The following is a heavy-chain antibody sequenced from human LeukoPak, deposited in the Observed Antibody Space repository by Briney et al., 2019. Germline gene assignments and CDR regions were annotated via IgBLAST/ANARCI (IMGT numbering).Heavy chain of an antibody. CDR2: INHSGST. V-gene: IGHV4-34*01. Sequence: SETLSLTCAVYGGSFSGYYWSWIRQPPGKGLEWIGEINHSGSTNYNPSLKSRVTISVDTSKNQFSLKLSSVTAADTAVYYCERLVGATGCWGQGTLVTVSS. J-gene: IGHJ4*02. CDR1: GGSFSGYY. D-gene: IGHD1-26*01. CDR3: ERLVGATGC.